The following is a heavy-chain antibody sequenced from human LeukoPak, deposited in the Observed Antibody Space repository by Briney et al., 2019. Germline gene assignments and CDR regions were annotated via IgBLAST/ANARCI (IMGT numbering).Heavy chain of an antibody. CDR1: GFTFSDYY. J-gene: IGHJ4*02. Sequence: GGSLRLSCAASGFTFSDYYMSWIRQAPGKGLEWGSYISSSGSTINYADSVKGRFTISRDNAKNSLYLQMHSLRAEDTAVYYCARDPEGRYFDYWGQGTLVTVSS. D-gene: IGHD1-14*01. CDR3: ARDPEGRYFDY. CDR2: ISSSGSTI. V-gene: IGHV3-11*04.